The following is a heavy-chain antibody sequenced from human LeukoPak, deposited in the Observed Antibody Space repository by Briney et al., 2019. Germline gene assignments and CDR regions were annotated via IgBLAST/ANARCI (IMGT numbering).Heavy chain of an antibody. CDR3: AKRGVVIRVILVGFHKEAYYFDS. J-gene: IGHJ4*02. V-gene: IGHV3-23*01. CDR2: ISDSGGRT. CDR1: GITLSNYG. Sequence: GGSLRLSCAVSGITLSNYGMSWVRQAPGKGLEWVAGISDSGGRTNYADPVKGRFTISRDNPKNTLYLQMNSLRAEDTAVYLCAKRGVVIRVILVGFHKEAYYFDSWGQGALVTVSS. D-gene: IGHD3-10*01.